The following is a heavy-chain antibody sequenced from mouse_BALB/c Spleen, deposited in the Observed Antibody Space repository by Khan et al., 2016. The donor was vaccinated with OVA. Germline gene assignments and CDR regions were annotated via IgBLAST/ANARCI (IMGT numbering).Heavy chain of an antibody. Sequence: QIQLVQSGAELARPGASVKLSCKASGYTFTDYYINWVKQRTGQGLEWIGEISPGSGDPYYNERFKGKATLTADKSSSTAYMQLSSLTSEASAVYFCARRNYFGYTFAYWGQGTLVTVSA. D-gene: IGHD1-2*01. J-gene: IGHJ3*01. V-gene: IGHV1-77*01. CDR1: GYTFTDYY. CDR2: ISPGSGDP. CDR3: ARRNYFGYTFAY.